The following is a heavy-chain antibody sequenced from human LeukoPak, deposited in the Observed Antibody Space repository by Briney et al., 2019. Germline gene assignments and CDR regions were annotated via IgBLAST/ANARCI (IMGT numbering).Heavy chain of an antibody. D-gene: IGHD2-2*01. CDR2: IYTSGST. J-gene: IGHJ4*02. CDR1: GGSISSYY. V-gene: IGHV4-4*07. Sequence: KASETLSLTCTVSGGSISSYYWSWIRQPAGKGLEWIGRIYTSGSTNYNPSLKSRVTISVDKSKNQFSLKLSSVTAADTAVYYCARGPTYQPIDSWGQGTLVTVSS. CDR3: ARGPTYQPIDS.